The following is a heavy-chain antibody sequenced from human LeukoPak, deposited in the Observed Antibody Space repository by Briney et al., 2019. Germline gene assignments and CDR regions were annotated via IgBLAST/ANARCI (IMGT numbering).Heavy chain of an antibody. CDR2: IWYDGSNK. D-gene: IGHD1-1*01. J-gene: IGHJ6*02. CDR3: ARQLQTRGLYYYYGMDV. CDR1: GFTFSNYG. Sequence: GRSLRLPCAASGFTFSNYGMHWVRQAPGKGLEWVAVIWYDGSNKYYADSVKGRFTISRDNSKNTVHLQMNSLRVEDTAVYYCARQLQTRGLYYYYGMDVWGQGTTVTVSS. V-gene: IGHV3-33*01.